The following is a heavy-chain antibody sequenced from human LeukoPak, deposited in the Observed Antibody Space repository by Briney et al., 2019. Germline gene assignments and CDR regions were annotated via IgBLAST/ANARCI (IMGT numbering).Heavy chain of an antibody. Sequence: PSETLSLTCTVSGGSISGYYWSWIRQPAGKGLEWIGRIFSSGSTNYKPSLTSRVTMSVDTSKNQFSLKLSSVTAADTAVYYCARQDDGSGSYPDYYYYYMDVWGKGTTVTVSS. CDR2: IFSSGST. D-gene: IGHD3-10*01. CDR3: ARQDDGSGSYPDYYYYYMDV. V-gene: IGHV4-4*07. J-gene: IGHJ6*03. CDR1: GGSISGYY.